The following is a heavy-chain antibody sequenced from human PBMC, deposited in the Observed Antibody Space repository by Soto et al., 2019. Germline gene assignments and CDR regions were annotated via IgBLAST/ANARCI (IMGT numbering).Heavy chain of an antibody. CDR2: INPADSET. CDR3: ARHSQTGYTLDY. Sequence: GESLKISCKGSGYGFTTYGIAWVRQMPGRGLEWMGVINPADSETRYSPSFQGQVTISADRSISTAFLQWSSLKASDTAMYYCARHSQTGYTLDYWGQGALVTVSS. J-gene: IGHJ4*02. D-gene: IGHD5-18*01. V-gene: IGHV5-51*01. CDR1: GYGFTTYG.